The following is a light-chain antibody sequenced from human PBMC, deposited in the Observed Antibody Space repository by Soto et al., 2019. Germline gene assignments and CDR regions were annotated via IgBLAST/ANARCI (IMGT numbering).Light chain of an antibody. Sequence: QSLLRQPASVSGSPGQSITISFTATNSNIDGCNYVSCGQQHPGKAPKLIIYEVSNRPSGVSNRFSGSKSGNTASLTISLLQAEHEADYYCRSYTSISTYVFGTGTKVTGL. J-gene: IGLJ1*01. CDR3: RSYTSISTYV. V-gene: IGLV2-14*01. CDR1: NSNIDGCNY. CDR2: EVS.